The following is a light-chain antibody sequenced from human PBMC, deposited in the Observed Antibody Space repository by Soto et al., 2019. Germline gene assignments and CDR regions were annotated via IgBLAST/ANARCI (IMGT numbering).Light chain of an antibody. CDR1: QSVDNN. J-gene: IGKJ5*01. Sequence: IVMSRSRVTLSAYQRESATLSCRASQSVDNNVAWYQQKPGQAPRLLIVGSFARATGIPARFSGSGSGSEFTLTISGLQSEDFAVYYCQQYNDMPPIPFGHVRLPAIK. CDR2: GSF. CDR3: QQYNDMPPIP. V-gene: IGKV3-15*01.